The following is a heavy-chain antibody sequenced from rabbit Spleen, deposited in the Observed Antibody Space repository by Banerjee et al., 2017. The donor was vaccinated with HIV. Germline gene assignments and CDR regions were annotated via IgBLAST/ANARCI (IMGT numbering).Heavy chain of an antibody. CDR2: IDTSDGDT. D-gene: IGHD1-1*01. Sequence: QEQVLESGGGLVKPEGSLKLSCTASGFSFSNKVVMCWVRQAPGKGLEWIACIDTSDGDTDYANWPKGRFTISKASSTTVTLQMTSLTAADTATYFCARNYVNAFDPWGPGTLVTVS. CDR3: ARNYVNAFDP. J-gene: IGHJ2*01. V-gene: IGHV1S45*01. CDR1: GFSFSNKVV.